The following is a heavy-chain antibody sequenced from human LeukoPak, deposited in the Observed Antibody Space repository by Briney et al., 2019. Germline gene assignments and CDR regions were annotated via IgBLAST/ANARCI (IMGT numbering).Heavy chain of an antibody. D-gene: IGHD3-10*01. CDR2: IYYSGST. CDR3: ARAPKITMVRGVRLERYYMDV. V-gene: IGHV4-59*01. CDR1: GGSIRNYY. Sequence: SETLSLTCTVSGGSIRNYYWSWIRQPPGKGLEWIGYIYYSGSTNYNPSLKSRVTISVDTSKNQFSLKLSSVTAADTAVYYCARAPKITMVRGVRLERYYMDVWGKGTTVTVSS. J-gene: IGHJ6*03.